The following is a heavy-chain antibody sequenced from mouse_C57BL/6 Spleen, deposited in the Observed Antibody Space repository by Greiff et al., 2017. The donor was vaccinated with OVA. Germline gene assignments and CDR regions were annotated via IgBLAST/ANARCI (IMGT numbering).Heavy chain of an antibody. J-gene: IGHJ2*01. CDR3: ARRENLLYYFDY. CDR2: INPNNGGT. Sequence: DVKLQESGPELVKPGASVKMSCKASGYTFTDYNMHWVKQSHGKSLEWIGYINPNNGGTSYNQKFKGKATLTVNKSSSTAYMELRSLTSEDSAVYYCARRENLLYYFDYWGQGTTLTVSS. V-gene: IGHV1-22*01. CDR1: GYTFTDYN.